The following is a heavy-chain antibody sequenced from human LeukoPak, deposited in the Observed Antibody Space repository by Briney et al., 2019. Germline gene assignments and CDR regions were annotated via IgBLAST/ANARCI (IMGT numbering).Heavy chain of an antibody. CDR3: AREVTMVRGAFYYCYYMDV. V-gene: IGHV4-61*02. Sequence: SETLSPTCTVSGGSISSGSYYWSWIRQPAGKGLEWIGRIYTSGSTNYNPSLKSRVTISVDTSKNQFSLKLSSVTAADTAVYYCAREVTMVRGAFYYCYYMDVWGKGTTVTISS. J-gene: IGHJ6*03. CDR1: GGSISSGSYY. D-gene: IGHD3-10*01. CDR2: IYTSGST.